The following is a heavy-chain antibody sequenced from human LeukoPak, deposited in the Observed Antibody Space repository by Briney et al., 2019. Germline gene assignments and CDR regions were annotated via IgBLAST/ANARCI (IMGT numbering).Heavy chain of an antibody. CDR1: GYTFTGYY. CDR2: ISAYNGNT. V-gene: IGHV1-18*04. CDR3: ARIRHGYDSSGYLPDY. J-gene: IGHJ4*02. Sequence: ASVKVSCKASGYTFTGYYMHWVRQAPGQGLEWMGWISAYNGNTNYAQKLQGRVTMTTDTSTSTAYMELRSLRSDDTAVYYCARIRHGYDSSGYLPDYWGQGTLVTVSS. D-gene: IGHD3-22*01.